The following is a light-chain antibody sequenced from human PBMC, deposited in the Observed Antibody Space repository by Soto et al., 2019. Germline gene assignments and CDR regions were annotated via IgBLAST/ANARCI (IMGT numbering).Light chain of an antibody. CDR3: AAWDDSLDGVI. J-gene: IGLJ2*01. CDR2: GNN. V-gene: IGLV1-44*01. Sequence: QSVLTQAPSVSGTPGQRVTITCSGSSSNIGRNSVNWYQHLPGTAPKLLTHGNNHRPSGVPDRFSGSKSGTSASLAISGLQPEDEADYYCAAWDDSLDGVIFGGGTKLTVL. CDR1: SSNIGRNS.